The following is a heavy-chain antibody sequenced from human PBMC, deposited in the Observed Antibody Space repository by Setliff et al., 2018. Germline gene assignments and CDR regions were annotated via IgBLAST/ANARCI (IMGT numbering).Heavy chain of an antibody. CDR1: GYTFTGYY. V-gene: IGHV1-2*04. D-gene: IGHD4-17*01. CDR3: AKNTVTSHYYYYYGMDV. Sequence: ASVKVSCKASGYTFTGYYMHWVRQAPGQGLEWMGWINPNSGGTNYAQKFQGWVTMTRDTSISTAYMELSRLRSDDTAVYYCAKNTVTSHYYYYYGMDVWGQGTTVTVSS. CDR2: INPNSGGT. J-gene: IGHJ6*02.